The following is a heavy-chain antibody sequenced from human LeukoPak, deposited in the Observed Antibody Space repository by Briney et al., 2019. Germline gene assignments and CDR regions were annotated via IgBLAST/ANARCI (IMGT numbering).Heavy chain of an antibody. CDR2: INADGGNT. CDR3: ARDGDYYDSSGYDY. V-gene: IGHV3-74*01. CDR1: GFTFSTYW. Sequence: PGGSLRLSCAASGFTFSTYWMHWVRQAPGKGLVWVSGINADGGNTFYADSVKGRFTISRDNAKNTLYLQMNSLRAEDTAVYYCARDGDYYDSSGYDYWGQGTLVTVSS. J-gene: IGHJ4*02. D-gene: IGHD3-22*01.